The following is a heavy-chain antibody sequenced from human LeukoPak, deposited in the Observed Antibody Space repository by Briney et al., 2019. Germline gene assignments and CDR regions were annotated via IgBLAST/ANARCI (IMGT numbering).Heavy chain of an antibody. D-gene: IGHD2-2*02. V-gene: IGHV4-39*01. CDR2: IYYGGST. CDR3: ASRHCSSTSCYTSWFDP. J-gene: IGHJ5*02. Sequence: PSETLSLTCTVSGGSVSSSSYYWGWIRQPPGKGLEWIGSIYYGGSTYYNPSLKSRVTISVDTSKNQFSLELSSVTAADTAVYYCASRHCSSTSCYTSWFDPWGQGTLVTVSS. CDR1: GGSVSSSSYY.